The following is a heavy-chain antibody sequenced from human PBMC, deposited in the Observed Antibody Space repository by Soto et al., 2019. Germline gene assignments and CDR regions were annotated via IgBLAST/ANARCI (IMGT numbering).Heavy chain of an antibody. CDR3: ARDIAVEQQLVRGLYY. J-gene: IGHJ4*02. V-gene: IGHV1-18*01. D-gene: IGHD6-13*01. CDR1: GGTFSTNT. CDR2: ISAYNGNT. Sequence: ASVKVSCKASGGTFSTNTFSWARQAPGQGLEWMGWISAYNGNTNYAQTLQGRVTMTTDTSTSTAYMELRSLRSDDTAVYYCARDIAVEQQLVRGLYYWGQGTLVTVSS.